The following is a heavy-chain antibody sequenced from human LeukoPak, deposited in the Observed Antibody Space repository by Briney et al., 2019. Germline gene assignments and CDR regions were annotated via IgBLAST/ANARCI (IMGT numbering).Heavy chain of an antibody. CDR1: GFTFKNNW. J-gene: IGHJ2*01. CDR3: ATVYWYFDL. CDR2: IRSQVDGGTP. Sequence: GGSLRLSCAAAGFTFKNNWMSWVRQAPGKGLEWVGLIRSQVDGGTPDYAAPVKGRFTISRDDSKNTLYLQMSSLKTKDTAVYYCATVYWYFDLWGLGTLVSVSA. V-gene: IGHV3-15*01.